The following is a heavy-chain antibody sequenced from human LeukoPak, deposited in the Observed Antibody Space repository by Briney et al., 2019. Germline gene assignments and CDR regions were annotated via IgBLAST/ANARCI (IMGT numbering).Heavy chain of an antibody. CDR2: VDPGDSQT. CDR1: AYSFTNYW. CDR3: ARHSSVLNSFDP. D-gene: IGHD3-22*01. V-gene: IGHV5-10-1*01. J-gene: IGHJ5*02. Sequence: GESLRISCKGSAYSFTNYWISWVRQMPGEGLEWMGRVDPGDSQTNYSPSFQGHVTISADKSISTAYLQWSSLKASDTAMYYCARHSSVLNSFDPWGQGTLVTVSS.